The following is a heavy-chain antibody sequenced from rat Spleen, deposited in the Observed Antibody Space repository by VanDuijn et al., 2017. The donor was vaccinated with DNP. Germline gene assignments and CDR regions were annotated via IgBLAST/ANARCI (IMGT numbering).Heavy chain of an antibody. Sequence: EVQLVESGGGLVQPGRSLKLSCVASGFTFSDYYMAWVRQTPKKGLEWVTTISTSGRKTFYPDSVKGRFTISRDNAKSSLYLQMNSLTSEDTATYYCASVYDGYPPYAMDAWGQGTSVTVSS. J-gene: IGHJ4*01. V-gene: IGHV5-25*01. D-gene: IGHD1-12*03. CDR2: ISTSGRKT. CDR1: GFTFSDYY. CDR3: ASVYDGYPPYAMDA.